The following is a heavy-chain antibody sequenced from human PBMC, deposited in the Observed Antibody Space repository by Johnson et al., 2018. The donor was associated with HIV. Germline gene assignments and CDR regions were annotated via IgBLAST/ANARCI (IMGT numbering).Heavy chain of an antibody. J-gene: IGHJ3*02. Sequence: QVQLVESAGVLVQPGGSLIPSRAASGCTFSDYYMSWIRQAPGARLAPVSSISSSGSTLYFADFVKGRFTISRDNVKNSLYLQKNSLRAEDTAVYYCAREYEAFDIWSQGTMVTVSS. CDR3: AREYEAFDI. CDR1: GCTFSDYY. V-gene: IGHV3-11*04. CDR2: ISSSGSTL.